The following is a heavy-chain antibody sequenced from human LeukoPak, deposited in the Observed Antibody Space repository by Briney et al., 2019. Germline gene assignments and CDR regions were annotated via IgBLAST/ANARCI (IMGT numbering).Heavy chain of an antibody. CDR2: INHSGST. Sequence: SETLSLTCAVYGGSFSGYYWSWIRQPPGKGLEWIGEINHSGSTNYNPSLKSRVTISVDTSKNQFSLKLSSVTAADTAVYYCPRSRSGYLMALYYYYGMDVWGQGTTVTVSS. CDR1: GGSFSGYY. CDR3: PRSRSGYLMALYYYYGMDV. V-gene: IGHV4-34*01. J-gene: IGHJ6*02. D-gene: IGHD3-3*01.